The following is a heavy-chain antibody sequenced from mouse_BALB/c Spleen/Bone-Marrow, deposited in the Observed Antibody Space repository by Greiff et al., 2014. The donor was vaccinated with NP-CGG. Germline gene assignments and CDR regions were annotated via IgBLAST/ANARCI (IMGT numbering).Heavy chain of an antibody. V-gene: IGHV1-15*01. Sequence: VQLQESGAELVRPGASVTLSCKASGYTFTDYEMHWVKQTPVHGLEWIGTLGPETGGTAYNQKFKDMATLTADKSSTTAYMELRSLTSEDSAVYYCANWGYYAMDYWGQGISVTVSS. CDR2: LGPETGGT. CDR1: GYTFTDYE. CDR3: ANWGYYAMDY. D-gene: IGHD4-1*01. J-gene: IGHJ4*01.